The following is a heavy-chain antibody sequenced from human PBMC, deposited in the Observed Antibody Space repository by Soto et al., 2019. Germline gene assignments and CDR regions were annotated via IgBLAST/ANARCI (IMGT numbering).Heavy chain of an antibody. J-gene: IGHJ4*02. V-gene: IGHV1-46*01. Sequence: QVQLVQSGAEVKEPGASVRLSCTASGYTFSSFYMHWVRQAPGQGLEWMGIITPNGDSTTYAQKFQGRPTMTRDTSTSTLYMELVSLRSEDPAVYYCASITSTGVKGLGYWGQGTLVTVSS. D-gene: IGHD1-1*01. CDR3: ASITSTGVKGLGY. CDR1: GYTFSSFY. CDR2: ITPNGDST.